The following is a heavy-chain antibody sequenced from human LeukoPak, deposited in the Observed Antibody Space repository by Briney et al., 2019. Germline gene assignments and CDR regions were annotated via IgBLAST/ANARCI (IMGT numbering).Heavy chain of an antibody. J-gene: IGHJ6*02. CDR1: GFTFDDYA. V-gene: IGHV3-43*02. Sequence: GGSLRLSCAASGFTFDDYAMHWVRQAPGKGLEWVSLISGDGGSTYYADSVKGRFTISRDNSKNSLYLQMNSLRTEDTALYYCAKVASYNYGLYYYYGMDVWGQGTTVTVSS. CDR3: AKVASYNYGLYYYYGMDV. D-gene: IGHD5-18*01. CDR2: ISGDGGST.